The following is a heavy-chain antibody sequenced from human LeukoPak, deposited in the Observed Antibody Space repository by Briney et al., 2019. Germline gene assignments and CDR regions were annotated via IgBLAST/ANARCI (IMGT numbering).Heavy chain of an antibody. CDR2: IYTSGST. D-gene: IGHD4-17*01. CDR3: ARGIKTYGDYGY. Sequence: SETLSLTCTVSGGSISSYYWSWIRQPAGKGLEWIGRIYTSGSTNYNPSLQSRVTMSVGTSKNQISLKLSSVTAADTASYYFARGIKTYGDYGYWGQGILVTVSS. V-gene: IGHV4-4*07. CDR1: GGSISSYY. J-gene: IGHJ4*02.